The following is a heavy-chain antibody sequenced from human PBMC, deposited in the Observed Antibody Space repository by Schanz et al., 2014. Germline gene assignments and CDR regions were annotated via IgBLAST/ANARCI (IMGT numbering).Heavy chain of an antibody. J-gene: IGHJ2*01. V-gene: IGHV3-64D*06. D-gene: IGHD5-18*01. Sequence: EVQLVESGGDLVQPGGSLRLSCSASGFTFSTFAMHWVRQAPGKGLEYISAISNNGDSTYYADSVKDRFTISRDNSKNTLVHQMSSLRVDDMAVYYCGRAGTGMAGWYFELWGRGTLVTVSS. CDR1: GFTFSTFA. CDR2: ISNNGDST. CDR3: GRAGTGMAGWYFEL.